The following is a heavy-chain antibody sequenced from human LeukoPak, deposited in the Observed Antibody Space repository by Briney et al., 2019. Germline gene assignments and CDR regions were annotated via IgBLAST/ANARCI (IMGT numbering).Heavy chain of an antibody. J-gene: IGHJ4*02. Sequence: SETLSLTCAVYGGSFSGYYWSWIRQPPGKGLEWLGEINHSGSTNSNPSLKSRVTISVDTSKNQSSLKLSSVTAADTAVYYCARGRGVPAAMFGFDYWGQGTLVTVSS. CDR2: INHSGST. CDR1: GGSFSGYY. D-gene: IGHD2-2*01. CDR3: ARGRGVPAAMFGFDY. V-gene: IGHV4-34*01.